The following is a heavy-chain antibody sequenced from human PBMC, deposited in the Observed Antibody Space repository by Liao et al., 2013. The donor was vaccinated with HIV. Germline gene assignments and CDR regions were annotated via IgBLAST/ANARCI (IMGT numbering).Heavy chain of an antibody. Sequence: QLQLQESGPGLVKPSETLSLTCTVSGGSISSHYWSWIRQPRGKGLEWIGRIYSSGSANYNPSLKSRVTMSVDTSKNQFSLKLSSVTAADTAVYYCARTDQYYDFWNGYENWFDPWGQGTLVTVSS. V-gene: IGHV4-4*07. J-gene: IGHJ5*02. CDR3: ARTDQYYDFWNGYENWFDP. CDR2: IYSSGSA. CDR1: GGSISSHY. D-gene: IGHD3-3*01.